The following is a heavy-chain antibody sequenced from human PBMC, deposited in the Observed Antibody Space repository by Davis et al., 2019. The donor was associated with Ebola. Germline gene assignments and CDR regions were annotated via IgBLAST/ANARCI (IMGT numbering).Heavy chain of an antibody. Sequence: PGGSLRLSCAASGFKFSDYGMHWVRQAPGKGLEWVAFIRSDAWTKNYADSVKGRFTISRDNSKNTLYLQMNSLRDEDTAVYYCARARTYYYDSSGYYMFYYFDYWGQGTLVTVSS. V-gene: IGHV3-30*02. CDR2: IRSDAWTK. CDR1: GFKFSDYG. J-gene: IGHJ4*02. CDR3: ARARTYYYDSSGYYMFYYFDY. D-gene: IGHD3-22*01.